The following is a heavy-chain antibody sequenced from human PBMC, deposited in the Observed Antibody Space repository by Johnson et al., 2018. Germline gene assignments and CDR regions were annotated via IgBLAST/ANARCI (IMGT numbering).Heavy chain of an antibody. CDR3: ARAWGGYRIDALDI. Sequence: QVQLQESGPGLVKPSETLSLTCTVSGGSISSFYWSWIRRPPGRGLEWIGFIYYSGSTNYNPSLKSRVSISVDTSKNQFSLKLGSVTAADPAVYYCARAWGGYRIDALDIWGQGTMVTVSS. D-gene: IGHD3-16*02. V-gene: IGHV4-59*01. J-gene: IGHJ3*02. CDR1: GGSISSFY. CDR2: IYYSGST.